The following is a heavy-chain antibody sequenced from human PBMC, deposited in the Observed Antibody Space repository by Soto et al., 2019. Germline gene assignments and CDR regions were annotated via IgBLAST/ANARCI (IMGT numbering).Heavy chain of an antibody. CDR1: GFTFSGYA. CDR2: ISGSGGRT. J-gene: IGHJ4*02. Sequence: GGSLRLSCAASGFTFSGYAMSWVRQAPGKGLEWVSAISGSGGRTYYADSVKGRFTISRDNSKNTLYLQMNSLRAEDTAVYYCAKSKTVTSPYFDYWGQGTLVTVSS. CDR3: AKSKTVTSPYFDY. V-gene: IGHV3-23*01. D-gene: IGHD4-4*01.